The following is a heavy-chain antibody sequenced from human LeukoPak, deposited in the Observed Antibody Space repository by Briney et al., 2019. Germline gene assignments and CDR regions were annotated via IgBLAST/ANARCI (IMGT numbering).Heavy chain of an antibody. CDR2: ISTSSSTI. V-gene: IGHV3-48*01. CDR3: ARDWGRRYGSGWYGDFDY. D-gene: IGHD6-19*01. J-gene: IGHJ4*02. Sequence: GGSLRLSCAASGFAFSSYHMNWVRQAPGRGLEWISYISTSSSTIYYADSVKGRFTISRDNSKNTLYLQMNSLRPEDTAVYYCARDWGRRYGSGWYGDFDYWGQGTLVTVSS. CDR1: GFAFSSYH.